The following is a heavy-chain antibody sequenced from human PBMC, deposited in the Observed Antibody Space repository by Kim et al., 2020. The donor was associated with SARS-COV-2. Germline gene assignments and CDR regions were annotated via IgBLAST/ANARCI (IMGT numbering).Heavy chain of an antibody. CDR3: ARGWIAAAVDY. V-gene: IGHV4-34*01. CDR2: INHSGST. J-gene: IGHJ4*02. Sequence: SETLSLTCAVYGGSFSGYYWSWIRQPPGKGLEWIGEINHSGSTNYNPSLKSRVTISVDTSKNQFSLKLSSVTAADTAVYYCARGWIAAAVDYWGQGTLVTVSS. CDR1: GGSFSGYY. D-gene: IGHD6-13*01.